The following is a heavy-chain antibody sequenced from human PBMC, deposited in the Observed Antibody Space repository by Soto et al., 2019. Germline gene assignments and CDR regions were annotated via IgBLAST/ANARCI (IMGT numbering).Heavy chain of an antibody. V-gene: IGHV3-66*01. CDR1: GFAVSRNY. J-gene: IGHJ5*02. Sequence: GGSLRLSCAASGFAVSRNYMTWVRQAPGKGLEWVSVIFGGGGTYYADSVKGRFTISRDNSKNTLYLQMNSLRAEDTAVYYCATSLGPTADHWGQGNLVTVSS. CDR3: ATSLGPTADH. CDR2: IFGGGGT.